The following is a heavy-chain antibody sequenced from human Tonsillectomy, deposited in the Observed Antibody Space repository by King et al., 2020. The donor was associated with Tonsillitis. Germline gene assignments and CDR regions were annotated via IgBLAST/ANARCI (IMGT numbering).Heavy chain of an antibody. J-gene: IGHJ5*02. CDR1: GYTFSGCY. Sequence: QLQLVQSGTEVKRPGASVKVSCQASGYTFSGCYIHWVRQAPGQGLEWMGWINPHNGLTKYAQKFQDRFTMTSDTSADTANLELTRLGSDDTAVYYCARDTMFVGESMSWFGHWGQGTLVTVS. CDR3: ARDTMFVGESMSWFGH. V-gene: IGHV1-2*02. D-gene: IGHD3-10*02. CDR2: INPHNGLT.